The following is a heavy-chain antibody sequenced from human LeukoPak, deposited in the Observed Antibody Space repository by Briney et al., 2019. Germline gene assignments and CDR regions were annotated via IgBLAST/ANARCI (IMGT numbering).Heavy chain of an antibody. CDR1: GGSFSGYY. D-gene: IGHD1-26*01. CDR2: IYYSGST. V-gene: IGHV4-34*01. J-gene: IGHJ4*02. Sequence: SETLSLTCAVYGGSFSGYYWSWIRQPPGKGLEWIGSIYYSGSTYYNPSLKSRVTISVDTSKNQFSLKLSSVTAADTAVYYCARDREDPGYFDYWGQGTLVTVSS. CDR3: ARDREDPGYFDY.